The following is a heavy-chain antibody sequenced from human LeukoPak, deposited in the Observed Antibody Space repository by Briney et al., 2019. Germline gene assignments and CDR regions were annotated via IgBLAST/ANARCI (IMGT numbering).Heavy chain of an antibody. V-gene: IGHV3-66*01. CDR2: IYSGGSK. D-gene: IGHD1-1*01. CDR3: ARASTSNCNAELEYYFDY. Sequence: GGSLRLSCAASGFTFSSYAIHWVRQSAGKGGEGGSVIYSGGSKYYADSVNGTFTISRDNSKNTLYLQLNSLRAEDTAVYYCARASTSNCNAELEYYFDYWGQGTLVTVSS. J-gene: IGHJ4*02. CDR1: GFTFSSYA.